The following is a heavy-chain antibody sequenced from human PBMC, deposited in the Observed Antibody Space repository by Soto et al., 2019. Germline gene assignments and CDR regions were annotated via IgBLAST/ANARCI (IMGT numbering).Heavy chain of an antibody. Sequence: QVQLVQSGAEVKKPGASVKVSCKASGYTFTSYAMHWVRQAPGQRLEWMGWINAGNGNTKYSQKLQGRVTITRETSASTAYMELRSLRSEDTAVYYCARGPGGPDGPGDYWGQGTLVTVSS. V-gene: IGHV1-3*01. CDR1: GYTFTSYA. J-gene: IGHJ4*02. CDR2: INAGNGNT. CDR3: ARGPGGPDGPGDY. D-gene: IGHD2-15*01.